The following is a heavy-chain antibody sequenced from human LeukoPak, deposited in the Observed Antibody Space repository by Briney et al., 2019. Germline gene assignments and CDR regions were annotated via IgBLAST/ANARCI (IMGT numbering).Heavy chain of an antibody. CDR1: GFTFSSDG. CDR3: AKLVGIAAAGDDY. J-gene: IGHJ4*02. Sequence: GRSLRLSCAASGFTFSSDGMHWVRQAPRKGLEWVAVISYDGSNKYYADSVKGRSTISRDNSKNTLYLQMNSLRAEDTAVYYCAKLVGIAAAGDDYWGQGTLVTVSS. V-gene: IGHV3-30*18. CDR2: ISYDGSNK. D-gene: IGHD6-13*01.